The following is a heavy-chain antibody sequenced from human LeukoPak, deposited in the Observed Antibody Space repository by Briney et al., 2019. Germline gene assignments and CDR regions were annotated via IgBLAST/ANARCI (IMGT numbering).Heavy chain of an antibody. CDR2: IIPIFGTA. D-gene: IGHD2-15*01. Sequence: GASVKVSCKASGGTFSSYAISWVRQAPGQGLEWMGRIIPIFGTANYAQKFQGRVTITTDESTSTAYMELSSLRSEDTAVHYCARAGRYCSGGSCPINTSYYYYMDVWGKGTTVTVSS. CDR3: ARAGRYCSGGSCPINTSYYYYMDV. J-gene: IGHJ6*03. V-gene: IGHV1-69*05. CDR1: GGTFSSYA.